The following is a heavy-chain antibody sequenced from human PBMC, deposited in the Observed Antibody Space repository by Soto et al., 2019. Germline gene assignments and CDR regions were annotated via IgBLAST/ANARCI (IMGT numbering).Heavy chain of an antibody. Sequence: QLVQSGAEVKKPGASVKVSCKTSGPTFIAYYIHWVRQAPGQGLEWMGWIDPKSGGTTYEQKFLGRVTMTRDASINPAYMELNRLTSDDTAVYYCATVSVDVPEWGQGTLLTVSS. CDR1: GPTFIAYY. CDR3: ATVSVDVPE. D-gene: IGHD5-12*01. V-gene: IGHV1-2*02. J-gene: IGHJ4*02. CDR2: IDPKSGGT.